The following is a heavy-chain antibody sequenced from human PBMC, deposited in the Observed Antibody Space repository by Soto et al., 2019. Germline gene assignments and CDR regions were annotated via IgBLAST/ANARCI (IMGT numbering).Heavy chain of an antibody. CDR3: ARASRATLGKYYFDY. Sequence: SETLSLTCTVSGGSISSYYWSWIRQPPGKGLEWIGYIYYSGSPNYNPSLKSRVTISVDTSKNQFSLKLSSVTAADTAVYYCARASRATLGKYYFDYWGQGTLVTVS. J-gene: IGHJ4*02. CDR1: GGSISSYY. CDR2: IYYSGSP. V-gene: IGHV4-59*01. D-gene: IGHD6-6*01.